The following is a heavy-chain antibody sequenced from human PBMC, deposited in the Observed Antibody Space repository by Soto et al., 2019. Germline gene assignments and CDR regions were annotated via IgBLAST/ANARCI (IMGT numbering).Heavy chain of an antibody. CDR3: ARARGGSYYSAFDY. V-gene: IGHV4-31*03. CDR2: IYYSGST. CDR1: GGSISSGGYY. D-gene: IGHD1-26*01. Sequence: PSETLSLTCTVSGGSISSGGYYWSWIRQHPGKGVEGIGDIYYSGSTYYNPSLKSRVTISVDTSKNQFSLKLSSVTAADTAVYYCARARGGSYYSAFDYWGQGTLVTVSS. J-gene: IGHJ4*02.